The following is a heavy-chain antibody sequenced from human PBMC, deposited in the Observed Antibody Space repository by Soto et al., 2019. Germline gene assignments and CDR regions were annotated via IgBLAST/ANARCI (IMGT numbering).Heavy chain of an antibody. CDR3: ARGGWSSTSCYRRKNWFDP. D-gene: IGHD2-2*02. V-gene: IGHV4-34*01. J-gene: IGHJ5*02. CDR1: GGSYSGYY. CDR2: INHSGST. Sequence: PSQTLSLTCAVDGGSYSGYYWSWIRQPPGKGLEWIGEINHSGSTNYNPSLQSRVTISVDTSKNQFSLKLSSVTAADTAVYYCARGGWSSTSCYRRKNWFDPWGQGTLVTVSS.